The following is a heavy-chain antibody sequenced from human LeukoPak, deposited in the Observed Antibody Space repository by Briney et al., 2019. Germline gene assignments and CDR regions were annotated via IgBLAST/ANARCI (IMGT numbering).Heavy chain of an antibody. CDR1: GFTFSSYE. CDR3: ARAGGGPLTAMDNYFDY. CDR2: ISSSGSTI. V-gene: IGHV3-48*03. J-gene: IGHJ4*02. D-gene: IGHD5-18*01. Sequence: GGSLRLSCAASGFTFSSYEMNWVRQPPGKGLEWVSYISSSGSTIYYADSVKGRFTISRDNAKNSLYLQMNSLRAEDTAVYYCARAGGGPLTAMDNYFDYWGQGTLVTVSS.